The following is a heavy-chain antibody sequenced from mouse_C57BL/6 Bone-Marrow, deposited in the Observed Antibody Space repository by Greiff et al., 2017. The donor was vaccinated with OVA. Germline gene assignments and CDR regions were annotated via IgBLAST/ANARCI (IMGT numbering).Heavy chain of an antibody. CDR3: TRSGDGYSYAMDD. J-gene: IGHJ4*01. CDR2: IDPETGGT. Sequence: VQLQQSGAELVRPGASVTLSCKASGYTFTDYEMHWVKQTPVHGLEWIGAIDPETGGTAYNQKFKGKAILTADKSSSTAYMELRSLTSEDSAVYYCTRSGDGYSYAMDDWGQGTSVTVSS. D-gene: IGHD2-3*01. V-gene: IGHV1-15*01. CDR1: GYTFTDYE.